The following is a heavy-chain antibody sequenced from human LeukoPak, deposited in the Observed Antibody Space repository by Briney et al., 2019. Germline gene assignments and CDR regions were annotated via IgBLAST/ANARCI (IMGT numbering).Heavy chain of an antibody. CDR3: ASGGWSNYGTFDY. Sequence: HGESLKISCQGSGYSFTSYWIGWVRQMPGKVLEWMGIIYPVDSDTRYSPSFRGQVTISADKSISTAYLQWSSLKASDTAMYYCASGGWSNYGTFDYWGQGTLVTVSS. J-gene: IGHJ4*02. V-gene: IGHV5-51*01. CDR1: GYSFTSYW. D-gene: IGHD4-11*01. CDR2: IYPVDSDT.